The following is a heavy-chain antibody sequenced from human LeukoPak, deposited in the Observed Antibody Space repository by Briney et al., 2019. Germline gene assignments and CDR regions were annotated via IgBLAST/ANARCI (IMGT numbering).Heavy chain of an antibody. Sequence: PGGSLRLSCAASGFTVSRYWMHWVRQAPGKGLVWVARINVEGNYIDYAESVKGRFTISRDSGKNSLYLQMNSLRAEDTAVYPCARDLTGPYDHWGQGTLVTVSS. CDR3: ARDLTGPYDH. CDR1: GFTVSRYW. CDR2: INVEGNYI. J-gene: IGHJ4*02. V-gene: IGHV3-74*01. D-gene: IGHD3-22*01.